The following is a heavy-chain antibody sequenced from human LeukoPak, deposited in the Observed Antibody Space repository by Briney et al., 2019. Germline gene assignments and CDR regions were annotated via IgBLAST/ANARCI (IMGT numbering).Heavy chain of an antibody. CDR2: ISTDGYTT. CDR3: VDGGSPGY. V-gene: IGHV3-74*01. D-gene: IGHD2-15*01. Sequence: GGSLRLSCAASGLAFSAYKMHWVRQAPRKGLVWVSRISTDGYTTDYADFVQGRFTASRDNTKNTWSLEMNSLRAEDTAVYYCVDGGSPGYWGQGTLVTVSS. CDR1: GLAFSAYK. J-gene: IGHJ4*02.